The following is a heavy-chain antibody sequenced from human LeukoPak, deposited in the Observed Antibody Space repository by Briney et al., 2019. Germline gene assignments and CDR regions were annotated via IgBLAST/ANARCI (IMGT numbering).Heavy chain of an antibody. CDR3: ARDYGSGLSSQTPDY. CDR2: IWYDGSNK. J-gene: IGHJ4*02. CDR1: GFTFSSYG. D-gene: IGHD3-10*01. V-gene: IGHV3-33*01. Sequence: QPGRSLRLSCAASGFTFSSYGMHWVRQAPGKGLEWVAVIWYDGSNKYYADSVKGRFTISRDNSKNTLYLQMNSLRAEDTAVYYCARDYGSGLSSQTPDYWGQGTLVTVSS.